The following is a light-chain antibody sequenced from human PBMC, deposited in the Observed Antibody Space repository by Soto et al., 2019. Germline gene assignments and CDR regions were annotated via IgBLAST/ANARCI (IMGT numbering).Light chain of an antibody. CDR3: HQYESFPLT. J-gene: IGKJ4*01. Sequence: DIQMTQSPSSLSASVGDSVTITCRASQGINKFLAWFQQKPGTAPKSLISTASRLQSGVPSRFSGSGSGTQFTLTINNLQPEDFATYYCHQYESFPLTLGGGTRVELK. CDR1: QGINKF. V-gene: IGKV1-16*01. CDR2: TAS.